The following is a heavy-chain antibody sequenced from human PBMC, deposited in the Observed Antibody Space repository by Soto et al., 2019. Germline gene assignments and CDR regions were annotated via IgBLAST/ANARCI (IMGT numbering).Heavy chain of an antibody. CDR2: ISSSSSYI. V-gene: IGHV3-21*01. J-gene: IGHJ6*02. CDR1: GFTFSSYS. D-gene: IGHD2-21*02. CDR3: ARGCGGDCYDYYYYYGMDV. Sequence: PGGSLRLSCAASGFTFSSYSMNWVRQAPGKGLEWVSSISSSSSYIYYADSVKGRFTISRDNAKNSLYLQMNSLRAEDTAVYYCARGCGGDCYDYYYYYGMDVWGQGTTGTSP.